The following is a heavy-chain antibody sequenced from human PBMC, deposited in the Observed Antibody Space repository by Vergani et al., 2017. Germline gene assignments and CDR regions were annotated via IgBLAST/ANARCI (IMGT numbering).Heavy chain of an antibody. CDR2: IFSSGTT. D-gene: IGHD4-17*01. V-gene: IGHV4-61*02. CDR1: DDSINTDHYY. Sequence: QAQLQESGPGLVKPSQTLSLTCTVSDDSINTDHYYWSWIRQPAGRGLEWIGHIFSSGTTNYSPSLKSRLNISIDRSKNQFSLKLNSVTSSDTAVYFCALDYGIYGMDVWGQGTTVTVSS. CDR3: ALDYGIYGMDV. J-gene: IGHJ6*02.